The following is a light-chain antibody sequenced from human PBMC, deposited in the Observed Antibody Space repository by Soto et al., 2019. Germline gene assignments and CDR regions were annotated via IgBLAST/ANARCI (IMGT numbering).Light chain of an antibody. J-gene: IGKJ1*01. CDR3: PPANGYPPWT. Sequence: DIQLTQSPSFLSASVGDRVTITCRASEGISSYVAWYQQKPGKAPELLIYAASTLHSGVPSRFNGSGSGTKFPLTIRRPQPEEFATYYRPPANGYPPWTFGQGTKVEIK. CDR2: AAS. V-gene: IGKV1-9*01. CDR1: EGISSY.